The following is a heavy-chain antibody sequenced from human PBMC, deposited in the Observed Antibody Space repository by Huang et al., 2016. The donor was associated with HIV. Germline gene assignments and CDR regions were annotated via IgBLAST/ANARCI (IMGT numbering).Heavy chain of an antibody. Sequence: QLQLQESGPGLVKPSETLSLPCTVSGGSIRSDNYYWGWIRQPPGKGREWIGSIYYSGSTYSNPSLKRRVTITVDTAKNQFSLKMRSVTAADTAVYYCARLPGSITMIRGVITDPYWGQGTLVTVSS. D-gene: IGHD3-10*01. J-gene: IGHJ4*02. CDR1: GGSIRSDNYY. CDR2: IYYSGST. CDR3: ARLPGSITMIRGVITDPY. V-gene: IGHV4-39*01.